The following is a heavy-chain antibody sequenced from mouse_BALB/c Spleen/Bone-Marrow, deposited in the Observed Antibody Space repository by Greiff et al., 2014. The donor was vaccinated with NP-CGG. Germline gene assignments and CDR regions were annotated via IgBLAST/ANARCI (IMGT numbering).Heavy chain of an antibody. V-gene: IGHV14-3*02. D-gene: IGHD2-3*01. Sequence: EVQRVESGADLVKPGASVKLSCTTSGFNIKDTFMHWVKQRPEQGLEWIGRIDPASGNTKYDPKFQGKATITADTSSNKVSLQLGGLTSEDTAVYYCAHDAPFAYWGQGTLVTVSA. CDR3: AHDAPFAY. J-gene: IGHJ3*01. CDR2: IDPASGNT. CDR1: GFNIKDTF.